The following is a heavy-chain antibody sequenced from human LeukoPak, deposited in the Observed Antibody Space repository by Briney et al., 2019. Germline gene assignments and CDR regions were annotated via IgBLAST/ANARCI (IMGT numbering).Heavy chain of an antibody. CDR3: ARDSDGYDL. V-gene: IGHV3-7*01. CDR2: TKQEGSEK. D-gene: IGHD2-15*01. CDR1: GFTFSSRW. J-gene: IGHJ4*02. Sequence: GRSLRLSCAASGFTFSSRWMRWVRQAPGKGLEWVVNTKQEGSEKYYVDSVKGRFTISRDNATTSLYLQMNSLRVDDTAVYYCARDSDGYDLWGQGTLVTVSS.